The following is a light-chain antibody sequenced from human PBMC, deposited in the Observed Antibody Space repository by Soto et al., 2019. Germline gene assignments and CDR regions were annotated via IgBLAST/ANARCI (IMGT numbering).Light chain of an antibody. CDR1: QSISDT. V-gene: IGKV3-15*01. J-gene: IGKJ1*01. CDR3: QQYNNWPPGT. CDR2: GAS. Sequence: EIVMTQSPATLSVSPGGRATLSCRASQSISDTLAWYQQKPGQAPRLLIHGASTRATGFPARFSGSGSGTDFTLTISSLQSEDFAVYYCQQYNNWPPGTFGQGTKVDIK.